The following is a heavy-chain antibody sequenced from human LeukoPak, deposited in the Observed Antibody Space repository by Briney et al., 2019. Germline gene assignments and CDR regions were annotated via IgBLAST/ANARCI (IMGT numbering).Heavy chain of an antibody. CDR3: AKDDYDYVWGSYRSYFDY. CDR2: IRYDGSNK. D-gene: IGHD3-16*02. J-gene: IGHJ4*02. Sequence: GGSLRLSCAASGFTFSSYGMHWVRQAPGKGLEWVAFIRYDGSNKYYADSVKGRFTISRDNSKYTLYLQMNSLRAEDTAVYYCAKDDYDYVWGSYRSYFDYWGQGTLVTVSS. CDR1: GFTFSSYG. V-gene: IGHV3-30*02.